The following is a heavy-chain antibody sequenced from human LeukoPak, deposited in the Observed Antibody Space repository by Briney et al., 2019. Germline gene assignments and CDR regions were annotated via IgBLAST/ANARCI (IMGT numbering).Heavy chain of an antibody. CDR1: GGSISSSSYY. Sequence: PSETLSLTCTVSGGSISSSSYYWGWIRQSPGKGLEWIGSIFYSGSTYYNPPLKSRLTIPIYTSENQFSLKLRSVTAADTAVYYCATTPALAVAGTLDPKEWGQGTLVTVSS. CDR2: IFYSGST. J-gene: IGHJ4*02. V-gene: IGHV4-39*01. D-gene: IGHD6-19*01. CDR3: ATTPALAVAGTLDPKE.